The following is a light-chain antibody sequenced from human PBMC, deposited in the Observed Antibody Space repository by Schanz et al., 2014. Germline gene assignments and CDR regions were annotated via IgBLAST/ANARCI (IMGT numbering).Light chain of an antibody. V-gene: IGKV3-20*01. CDR1: QSFYSN. CDR3: QQYGSSPPT. J-gene: IGKJ1*01. Sequence: EIVLTQSPGTLSLSPGERATLSCRASQSFYSNLAWYQQKPGQAPRLLIYGASTRATGIPARFSGSGSGTEFTLTISRLEPEDFAVYYCQQYGSSPPTFGQGTKVEIK. CDR2: GAS.